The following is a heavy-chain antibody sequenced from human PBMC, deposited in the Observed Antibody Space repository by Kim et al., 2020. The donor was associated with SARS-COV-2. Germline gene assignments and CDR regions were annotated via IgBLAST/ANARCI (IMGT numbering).Heavy chain of an antibody. Sequence: GGSLRLSCAASGFTFSSYSMNWVRQAPGKGLEWVSSISSSSYIYYADSVKGRFTISRDNAKNSLYLQMNSLRAEDTAVYYCARESRSSWYVYWGQGTLVTVSS. D-gene: IGHD6-13*01. CDR3: ARESRSSWYVY. J-gene: IGHJ4*02. V-gene: IGHV3-21*01. CDR2: ISSSSYI. CDR1: GFTFSSYS.